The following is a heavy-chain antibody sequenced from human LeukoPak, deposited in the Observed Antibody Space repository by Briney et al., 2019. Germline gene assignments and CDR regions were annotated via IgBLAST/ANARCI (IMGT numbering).Heavy chain of an antibody. CDR2: ISSDGSIA. V-gene: IGHV3-74*01. J-gene: IGHJ4*02. Sequence: GGSLKLSCAASGFTFSSYWMNWVRQAPGKGLVWVSRISSDGSIAINADSVEGRFTVSRDNAKNTLYLQMNSLRVENTAVYYCARADYGGNSDFHYWGQGTLVTVSS. CDR1: GFTFSSYW. CDR3: ARADYGGNSDFHY. D-gene: IGHD4-23*01.